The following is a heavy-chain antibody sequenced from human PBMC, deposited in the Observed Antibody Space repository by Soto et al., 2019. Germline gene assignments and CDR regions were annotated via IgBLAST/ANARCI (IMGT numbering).Heavy chain of an antibody. Sequence: GASVKVSCKASGYTFSDYYMNWVRQAPGQGLEWMGWINCHSGEANFAQKFQGRVTVTRDTSISTAYMELNNLKSDDTAVYFCARNGHYDSRGPPSAAFDIWGQGTMVTVSS. D-gene: IGHD3-22*01. CDR1: GYTFSDYY. CDR3: ARNGHYDSRGPPSAAFDI. J-gene: IGHJ3*02. V-gene: IGHV1-2*02. CDR2: INCHSGEA.